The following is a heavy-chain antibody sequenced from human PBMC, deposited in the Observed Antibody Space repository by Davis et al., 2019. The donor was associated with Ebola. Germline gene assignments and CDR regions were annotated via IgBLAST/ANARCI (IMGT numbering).Heavy chain of an antibody. CDR2: INPHNGNT. CDR3: ARCITMVRGTGWFDP. CDR1: GYTFTSYG. J-gene: IGHJ5*02. Sequence: AASVKVSCKASGYTFTSYGITWVRQAPGQGLEWMGWINPHNGNTNYAQNVQGRVTMTTDTSTSTAYMEVGILRSDDTAVYYCARCITMVRGTGWFDPWGQGTLVTVSS. V-gene: IGHV1-18*04. D-gene: IGHD3-10*01.